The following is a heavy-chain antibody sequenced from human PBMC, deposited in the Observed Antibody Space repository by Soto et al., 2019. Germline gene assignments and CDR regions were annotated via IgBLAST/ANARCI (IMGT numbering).Heavy chain of an antibody. CDR3: ATGRDGYNHYFDY. D-gene: IGHD5-12*01. J-gene: IGHJ4*02. Sequence: PGGSLRLSCTASGFTFSGYWMSWVRQAPGKGLEWVANIEHGGGEKNYVDSMKGRFTISRDNSKNSVYLQMNSLRSEDTAVYYCATGRDGYNHYFDYWGQGALVTVSS. CDR2: IEHGGGEK. V-gene: IGHV3-7*03. CDR1: GFTFSGYW.